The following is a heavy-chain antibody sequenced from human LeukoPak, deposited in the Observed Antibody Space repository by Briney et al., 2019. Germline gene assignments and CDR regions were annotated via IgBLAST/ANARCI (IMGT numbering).Heavy chain of an antibody. V-gene: IGHV3-23*01. CDR3: AKRVPYSSSSVYFDS. CDR2: ISESGSDT. J-gene: IGHJ4*02. D-gene: IGHD6-6*01. CDR1: GFSFISYG. Sequence: GGSLTLSCPASGFSFISYGLSWVRQAPGRGLEWVSAISESGSDTYYADSVKGRFTISKDNSKNTLYLQMNSLRAEDTAVYYCAKRVPYSSSSVYFDSWGQGTLVTVSS.